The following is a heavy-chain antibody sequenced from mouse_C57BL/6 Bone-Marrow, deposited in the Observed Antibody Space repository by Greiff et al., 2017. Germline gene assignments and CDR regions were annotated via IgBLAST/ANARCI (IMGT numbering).Heavy chain of an antibody. CDR3: ARENYGSIYWFAY. D-gene: IGHD1-1*01. J-gene: IGHJ3*01. CDR2: ISYDGSN. CDR1: GYSITSGYY. Sequence: VQLKESGPGLVKPSQSLSLTCSVTGYSITSGYYWNWIRQFPGNKLEWMGYISYDGSNNYNPSLKNRISITRDTSKNQFFLKLNSVTTEDTATYYCARENYGSIYWFAYWGQGTLVTVSA. V-gene: IGHV3-6*01.